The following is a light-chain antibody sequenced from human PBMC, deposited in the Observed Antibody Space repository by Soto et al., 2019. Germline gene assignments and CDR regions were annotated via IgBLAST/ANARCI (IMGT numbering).Light chain of an antibody. V-gene: IGKV1-6*01. CDR3: LQDYNYPPT. J-gene: IGKJ1*01. Sequence: AIPMTQSPSSLSASVGDRVTITCRASQGIRNDLGWYQQKPGKDPKLLIYAASSLQSGVPSRFSGSGSGTDFTLTISSLQPEDFATYYCLQDYNYPPTFGQGTKVEIK. CDR2: AAS. CDR1: QGIRND.